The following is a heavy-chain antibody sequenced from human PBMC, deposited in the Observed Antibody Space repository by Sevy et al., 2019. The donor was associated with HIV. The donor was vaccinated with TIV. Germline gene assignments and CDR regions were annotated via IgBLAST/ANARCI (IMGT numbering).Heavy chain of an antibody. Sequence: ASVKVSCKASGYTFTGYYMHWVRQAPGQGLEWMGWINPNSGGTNYAQKFQGRVTMTRDTSISTAYMELSRLRSDDTAVYYWARDPIDSPMTADYWGQGTLVTVSS. CDR1: GYTFTGYY. CDR3: ARDPIDSPMTADY. CDR2: INPNSGGT. V-gene: IGHV1-2*02. D-gene: IGHD2-21*02. J-gene: IGHJ4*02.